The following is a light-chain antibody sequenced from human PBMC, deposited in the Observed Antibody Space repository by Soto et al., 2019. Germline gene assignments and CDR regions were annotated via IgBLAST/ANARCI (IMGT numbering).Light chain of an antibody. CDR1: QSVSRSY. Sequence: EIVLTQSPGTLSLSPAAGATLSCRASQSVSRSYLAWYQQKPGQAPRLLIYGASSRATGIPDRISGSGSGTDFVLTISRLEPEDFAVYYCQQYGNSPQTFGQGTKVDIK. V-gene: IGKV3-20*01. J-gene: IGKJ1*01. CDR3: QQYGNSPQT. CDR2: GAS.